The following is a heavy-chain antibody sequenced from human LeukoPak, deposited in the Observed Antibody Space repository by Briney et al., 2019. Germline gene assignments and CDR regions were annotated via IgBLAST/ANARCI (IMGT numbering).Heavy chain of an antibody. V-gene: IGHV1-8*03. J-gene: IGHJ5*02. CDR1: GYTFTSYD. D-gene: IGHD2-2*01. CDR3: ARGGGGGYCSSTSCYRTYNWFDP. CDR2: MNPNSGNT. Sequence: ASVKVSCKASGYTFTSYDINWVRQATGQGLEWMGWMNPNSGNTGYAQKFQGRVTITRNTSISTACMELSSLRSEDTAVYYCARGGGGGYCSSTSCYRTYNWFDPWGQGTLVTVSS.